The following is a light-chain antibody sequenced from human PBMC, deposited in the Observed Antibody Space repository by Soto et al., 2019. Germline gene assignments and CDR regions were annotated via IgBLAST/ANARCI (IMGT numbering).Light chain of an antibody. J-gene: IGLJ1*01. CDR1: GSNIGSNT. V-gene: IGLV1-44*01. CDR3: AAWDDSLNGYV. Sequence: QSVLTQPPSASGTPGQRATSLGLEAGSNIGSNTVNWYQQLPGTAPKLLIYSNNQRPSGVPDRFSGSKSGTSASLAISGLQSEDEADYYCAAWDDSLNGYVFGTGTKLTVL. CDR2: SNN.